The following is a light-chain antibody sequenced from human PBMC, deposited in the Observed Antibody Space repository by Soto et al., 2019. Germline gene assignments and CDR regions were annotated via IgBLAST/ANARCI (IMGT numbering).Light chain of an antibody. J-gene: IGLJ2*01. CDR3: ASYTTTTTPVA. CDR1: SSDVGGYDF. CDR2: EVT. V-gene: IGLV2-14*01. Sequence: QSVLTQPASVSGSLGQSITISCTGTSSDVGGYDFVSWYLKHPGKAPKLMMYEVTNRPSGVSSRFSGSKSGNTASLTISGLLPEDEGDYYCASYTTTTTPVAFGGGTKLTVL.